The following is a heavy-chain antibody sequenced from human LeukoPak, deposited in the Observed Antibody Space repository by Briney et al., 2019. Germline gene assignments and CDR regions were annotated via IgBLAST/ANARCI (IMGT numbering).Heavy chain of an antibody. V-gene: IGHV4-59*08. Sequence: AETLSLTCSVSGGSISTYYWSWIRQPPGKGLEWIGYIYYSGTTNYNPSLKSRVTISVDTSKNQFSLELSSVTAADTAIYYCARSDRYYYGSGYWGQGALVTVSS. CDR2: IYYSGTT. D-gene: IGHD3-10*01. CDR1: GGSISTYY. CDR3: ARSDRYYYGSGY. J-gene: IGHJ4*02.